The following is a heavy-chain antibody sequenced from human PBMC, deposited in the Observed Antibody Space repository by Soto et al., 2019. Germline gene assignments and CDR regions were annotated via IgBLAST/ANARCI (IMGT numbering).Heavy chain of an antibody. D-gene: IGHD3-3*01. J-gene: IGHJ5*02. CDR2: ISAYNGNT. Sequence: QVQLVQSGAEVKKPGASVKVSCKASGYTFTSYGISWVRQAPGQGLEWMGWISAYNGNTNYAQKLQGRVTMTTDTSTSTAYMELRSLRSDDTAVYYCAREKDDFWSGYYNNWFDPWGQGTLVTVSS. CDR3: AREKDDFWSGYYNNWFDP. V-gene: IGHV1-18*01. CDR1: GYTFTSYG.